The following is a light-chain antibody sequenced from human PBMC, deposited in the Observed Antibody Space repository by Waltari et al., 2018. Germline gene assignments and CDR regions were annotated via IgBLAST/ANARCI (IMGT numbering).Light chain of an antibody. V-gene: IGKV1-5*01. CDR3: QQYDGYSS. J-gene: IGKJ2*01. CDR1: QTISTW. CDR2: DAS. Sequence: DIQMTQSPSTLSASVGDRVTITCRASQTISTWLAWYQQKPGRAPKLLIQDASSVESGVPSTFSGSGFGTEFSLTISSLQPDDFATYYCQQYDGYSSFGQGTKLEIK.